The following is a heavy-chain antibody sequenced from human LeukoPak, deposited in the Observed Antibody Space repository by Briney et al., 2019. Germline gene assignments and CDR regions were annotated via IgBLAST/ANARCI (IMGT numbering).Heavy chain of an antibody. CDR2: IYYSGNT. V-gene: IGHV4-59*01. J-gene: IGHJ4*02. CDR1: GGSISSYY. D-gene: IGHD3-10*01. Sequence: SETLSLTCTVSGGSISSYYWSWIRQPPGKGLEWIGYIYYSGNTKYNPSLKSRVTISGDTSKNQFPLKLSSVTAADTAVYYCARAYLDGSGSYNFDYWGQGTLVTVSS. CDR3: ARAYLDGSGSYNFDY.